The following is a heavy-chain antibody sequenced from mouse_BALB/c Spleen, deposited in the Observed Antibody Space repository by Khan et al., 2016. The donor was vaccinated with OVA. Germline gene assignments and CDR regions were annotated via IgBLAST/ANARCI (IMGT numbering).Heavy chain of an antibody. V-gene: IGHV2-2*02. D-gene: IGHD2-4*01. CDR1: SFSLTTYG. CDR2: IWSGGST. J-gene: IGHJ3*01. Sequence: QVQLKQSGPGLVQPSQSLSITCTVSSFSLTTYGVHWVRQSPGKGLEWLGVIWSGGSTDYNAPFISRLSISKDSSKSQVFFKMNSLQVNDTAIYYCARNYDYDEGLAYWGQGTLVTVSA. CDR3: ARNYDYDEGLAY.